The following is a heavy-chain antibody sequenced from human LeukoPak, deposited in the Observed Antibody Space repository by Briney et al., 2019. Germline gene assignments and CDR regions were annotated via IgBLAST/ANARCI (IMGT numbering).Heavy chain of an antibody. CDR1: GYTFTSYY. D-gene: IGHD2-15*01. CDR2: INPNSGGT. Sequence: EASVKVSCKASGYTFTSYYMHWVRQAPGQGLEWMGWINPNSGGTNYAQKFQGRVTMTRDTSISTAYMELGRLRSDDTAVYYCARAGHCSGGSCYRGNSWFDPWGQGTLVTVSS. J-gene: IGHJ5*02. V-gene: IGHV1-2*02. CDR3: ARAGHCSGGSCYRGNSWFDP.